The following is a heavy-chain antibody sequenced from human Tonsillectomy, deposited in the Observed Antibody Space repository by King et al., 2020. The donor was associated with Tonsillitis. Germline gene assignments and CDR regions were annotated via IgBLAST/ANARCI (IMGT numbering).Heavy chain of an antibody. V-gene: IGHV1-2*02. CDR2: INPNSGDT. D-gene: IGHD6-19*01. CDR3: ATDLLEAVAVYVFAY. CDR1: GYTFTDYF. Sequence: LVESGAEVKKPGASVKVSCKASGYTFTDYFMHWVRQAPGQGLQWMGWINPNSGDTHYVQDFQGRVTMTRDTSISTVYMELSGLSSDDTAVYYCATDLLEAVAVYVFAYWGQGSLVTVSS. J-gene: IGHJ4*02.